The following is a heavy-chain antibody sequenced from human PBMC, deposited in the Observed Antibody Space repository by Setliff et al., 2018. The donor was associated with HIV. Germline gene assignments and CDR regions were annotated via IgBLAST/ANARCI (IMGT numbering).Heavy chain of an antibody. J-gene: IGHJ6*03. CDR3: ARGLAVAGKSYYYYYYMDV. CDR2: ISAYNGNT. V-gene: IGHV1-18*01. CDR1: GYTFTSYG. D-gene: IGHD6-19*01. Sequence: GASVKVSCKASGYTFTSYGISWVRQAPGQGLEWMGWISAYNGNTNYAQKLQGRVTMTTDRSTSTAYMELSSLRSEDTAVYYCARGLAVAGKSYYYYYYMDVWGKGTTVTVSS.